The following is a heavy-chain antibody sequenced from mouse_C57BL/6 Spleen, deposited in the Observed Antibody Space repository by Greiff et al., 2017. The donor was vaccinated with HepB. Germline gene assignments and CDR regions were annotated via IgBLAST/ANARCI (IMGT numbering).Heavy chain of an antibody. CDR3: SRSGDYGSILYAMDY. CDR1: GYSFTGYY. CDR2: INPSTGGT. J-gene: IGHJ4*01. V-gene: IGHV1-42*01. D-gene: IGHD1-1*01. Sequence: EVQLQHSGPELVKPGDSVKISCKASGYSFTGYYMNWVKQSPEKSLEWIGEINPSTGGTTYNQKFKAKATLTVDKSSSTAYMQLKSLTSEDSAVYYCSRSGDYGSILYAMDYWGQGTSVTVSS.